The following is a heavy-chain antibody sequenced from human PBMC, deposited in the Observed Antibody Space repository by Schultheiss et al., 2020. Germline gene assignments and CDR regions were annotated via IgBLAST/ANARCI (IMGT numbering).Heavy chain of an antibody. CDR2: INHSGST. J-gene: IGHJ4*02. Sequence: SETLSLTCAVYGGSFSGYYWSWIRQPPGKGLEWIGEINHSGSTNYNPSLKSRVTISVDTSKNQFSLKLSSVTAADTAVYYCARGSAAAPTCLGYWGQGTLVTVSS. CDR1: GGSFSGYY. CDR3: ARGSAAAPTCLGY. D-gene: IGHD6-13*01. V-gene: IGHV4-34*01.